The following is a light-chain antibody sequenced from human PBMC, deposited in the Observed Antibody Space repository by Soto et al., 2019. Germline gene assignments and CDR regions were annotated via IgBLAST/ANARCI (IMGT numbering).Light chain of an antibody. CDR3: QQYNGYST. CDR2: KAS. V-gene: IGKV1-5*03. CDR1: QSISSS. Sequence: DIQMTQSPSTLSASVGDRVPITCRARQSISSSLAWYQQQPGKAPQLLIYKASILETGVPSRFSGNGSGADFTLTISSLQPGDFATYYCQQYNGYSTFGQGTKVDIK. J-gene: IGKJ1*01.